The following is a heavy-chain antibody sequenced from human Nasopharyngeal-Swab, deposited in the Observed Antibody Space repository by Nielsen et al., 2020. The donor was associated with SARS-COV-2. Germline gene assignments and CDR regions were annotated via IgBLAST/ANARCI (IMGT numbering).Heavy chain of an antibody. D-gene: IGHD3-10*01. CDR3: ARDRYGSGSFLGY. CDR2: INPSGGSA. J-gene: IGHJ4*02. V-gene: IGHV1-46*01. Sequence: WVGQAPGQGLEWMGIINPSGGSATYAQRFQGKVTMTRDTSTSTVFMELSSLKSEDTAVYYCARDRYGSGSFLGYWGQGTLVNVSS.